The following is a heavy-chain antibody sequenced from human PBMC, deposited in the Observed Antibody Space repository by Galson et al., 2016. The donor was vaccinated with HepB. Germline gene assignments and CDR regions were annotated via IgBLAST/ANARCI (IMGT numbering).Heavy chain of an antibody. V-gene: IGHV4-4*02. J-gene: IGHJ4*02. Sequence: SETLSLTCAVSGGSNNSNFWWPWVRQPPGKGLEWIGEIDQSGNTNYNPSLKSRVTISVDKSKNQFSLRLNSVTAADTAVYYCARAVDYDLWSSYTDFWGQGTLVTVSS. D-gene: IGHD3-3*01. CDR2: IDQSGNT. CDR1: GGSNNSNFW. CDR3: ARAVDYDLWSSYTDF.